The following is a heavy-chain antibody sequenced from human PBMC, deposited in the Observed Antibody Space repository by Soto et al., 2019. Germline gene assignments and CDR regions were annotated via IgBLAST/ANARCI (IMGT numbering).Heavy chain of an antibody. V-gene: IGHV1-46*01. D-gene: IGHD1-7*01. CDR3: ARAPPNYVGSYYFDY. CDR2: INPSGGST. Sequence: ASVKVSCKASGYTFTSYYMHWVRQAPGQGLEWMGIINPSGGSTSYAQKFQGRVTMTRDTSTSTVYMELSSLGSEDTAVYYCARAPPNYVGSYYFDYWGQGTLVTVSS. J-gene: IGHJ4*02. CDR1: GYTFTSYY.